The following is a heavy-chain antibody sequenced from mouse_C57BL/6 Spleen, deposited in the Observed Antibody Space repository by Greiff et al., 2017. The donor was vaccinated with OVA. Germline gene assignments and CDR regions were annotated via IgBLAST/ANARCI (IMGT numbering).Heavy chain of an antibody. Sequence: VQLQQPGTELVKPGASVKLSCKASGYTFTSYWMHWVKQRPGQGLEWIGEIDPSDSYTNYNQKFKGKSTLTVDKSSSTAYMQLSSLTSEDSAVYYCAIYYDYFFDYWGQGTTLTVSS. J-gene: IGHJ2*01. CDR1: GYTFTSYW. CDR2: IDPSDSYT. V-gene: IGHV1-69*01. CDR3: AIYYDYFFDY. D-gene: IGHD2-4*01.